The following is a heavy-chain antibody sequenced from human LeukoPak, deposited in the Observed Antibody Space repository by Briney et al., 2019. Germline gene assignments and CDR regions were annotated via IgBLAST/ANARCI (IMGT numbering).Heavy chain of an antibody. D-gene: IGHD2-21*02. J-gene: IGHJ3*02. CDR2: ISWNSGSM. CDR1: GFTFDDYA. Sequence: PGGSLRLSCAASGFTFDDYAMHWVRQAPGKGLEWVSGISWNSGSMGYADSVKGRFTISRDNSKNTLFLQMNSLRAEDTAVYYCAKDQGDCGGDCYRRGAAFDIWGQGTMVTVSS. CDR3: AKDQGDCGGDCYRRGAAFDI. V-gene: IGHV3-9*01.